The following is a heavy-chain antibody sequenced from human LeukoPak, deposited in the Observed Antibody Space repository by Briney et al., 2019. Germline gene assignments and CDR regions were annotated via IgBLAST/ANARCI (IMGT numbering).Heavy chain of an antibody. J-gene: IGHJ4*02. CDR2: ISYDGSNK. V-gene: IGHV3-30-3*01. Sequence: PGGSLRLSCAASGFTFSSYAMHWVRQAPGKGLEWVAVISYDGSNKYHADSVKGRFTISRDNSKNTLYLQMNSLRAEDTAVYYCARDLRQSSISPGSYSAIYYWGQGTLVTVSS. CDR3: ARDLRQSSISPGSYSAIYY. D-gene: IGHD3-10*01. CDR1: GFTFSSYA.